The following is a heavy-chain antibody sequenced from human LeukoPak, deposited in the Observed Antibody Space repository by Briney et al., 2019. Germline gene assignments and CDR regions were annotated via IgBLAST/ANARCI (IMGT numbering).Heavy chain of an antibody. D-gene: IGHD6-19*01. V-gene: IGHV1-46*01. J-gene: IGHJ4*02. Sequence: ASVKVSCKASGYTFTGYYMHWVRQAPGQGLEWMGIINPSGGSTSYAQKFQGRVTMTRDTSTSTVYMELSSLRSEDTAVYCCARVQQYSSGWYRLDYWGQGTLVTVSS. CDR2: INPSGGST. CDR1: GYTFTGYY. CDR3: ARVQQYSSGWYRLDY.